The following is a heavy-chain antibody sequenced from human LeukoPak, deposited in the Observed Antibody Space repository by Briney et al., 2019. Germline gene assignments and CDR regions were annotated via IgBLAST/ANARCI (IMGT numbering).Heavy chain of an antibody. V-gene: IGHV3-74*01. Sequence: RGSLRLSCAASGFTFSSYWMHWVRQAPGKGLVWVSRINSGGSSTSYADSVKGRFTISRDNAKNTLYLQMNSMRAEDTAVYYCARELAGCSGGSCYFRWGQGTLVTVSS. D-gene: IGHD2-15*01. CDR3: ARELAGCSGGSCYFR. J-gene: IGHJ4*02. CDR2: INSGGSST. CDR1: GFTFSSYW.